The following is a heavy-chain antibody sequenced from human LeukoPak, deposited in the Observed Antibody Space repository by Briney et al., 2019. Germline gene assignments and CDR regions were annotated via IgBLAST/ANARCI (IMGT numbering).Heavy chain of an antibody. Sequence: SETPSLTCAVYGGSFSGYYWSWIRQPPGKGLEWIGEINHSGSTNYNPSLKSRVTISVDTSKNQFSLKLSSVTAADTAVYYCAKDPPSYYYDSSGSQRWGQGTLVTVSS. CDR3: AKDPPSYYYDSSGSQR. CDR2: INHSGST. J-gene: IGHJ4*02. V-gene: IGHV4-34*01. D-gene: IGHD3-22*01. CDR1: GGSFSGYY.